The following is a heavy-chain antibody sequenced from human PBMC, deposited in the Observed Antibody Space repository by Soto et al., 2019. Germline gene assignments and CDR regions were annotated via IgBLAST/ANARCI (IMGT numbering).Heavy chain of an antibody. CDR3: AKDSGWNSGSYFDY. CDR1: GFTFSSYG. J-gene: IGHJ4*02. CDR2: ISYDGSNK. Sequence: GGSLRLSCAASGFTFSSYGMHWVRQAPGKGLEWVAVISYDGSNKYYADSVKGRFTISRDNSKNTLYLQMNSLRAEDTAVYYCAKDSGWNSGSYFDYWGQGTLVTVSS. V-gene: IGHV3-30*18. D-gene: IGHD1-26*01.